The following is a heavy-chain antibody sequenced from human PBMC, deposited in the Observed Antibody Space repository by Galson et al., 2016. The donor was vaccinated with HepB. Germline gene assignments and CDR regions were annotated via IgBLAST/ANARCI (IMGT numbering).Heavy chain of an antibody. V-gene: IGHV2-5*02. CDR3: AHRGGLFPYGYFDF. D-gene: IGHD2-21*01. J-gene: IGHJ2*01. CDR2: LFWDHAK. CDR1: GFPLSASGVA. Sequence: PALVLPPPTLTLTCPFSGFPLSASGVAVGWIRQPPGKALEWLALLFWDHAKLYSTTLQTRLTITKDATNTQVVLTMTNMDPADTATYSCAHRGGLFPYGYFDFWGRGTLVAVSS.